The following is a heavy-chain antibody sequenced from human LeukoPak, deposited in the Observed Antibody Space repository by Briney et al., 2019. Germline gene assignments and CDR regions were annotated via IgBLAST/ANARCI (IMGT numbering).Heavy chain of an antibody. CDR3: ARRGYSSNWYSFDY. V-gene: IGHV4-59*08. D-gene: IGHD6-13*01. CDR1: GGSISSYY. Sequence: SETLSLTCTVSGGSISSYYWSWTRQPPGKGLEWIGYIYYSGSTNYNPSLKSRVTISVDTSKNQFSLNLSSVTAADTAVYYCARRGYSSNWYSFDYWGQGTLVTVSS. J-gene: IGHJ4*02. CDR2: IYYSGST.